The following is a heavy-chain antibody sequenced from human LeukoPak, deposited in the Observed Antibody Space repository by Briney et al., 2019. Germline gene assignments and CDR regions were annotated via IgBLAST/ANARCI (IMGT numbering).Heavy chain of an antibody. CDR3: ARGARITIFGVVIEYYFDY. V-gene: IGHV3-74*01. D-gene: IGHD3-3*01. Sequence: GGSLRLSCAASGFTFSSYWMHWVRQAPGKGLVWVSRINSDGSSTSYADSVKGRFTISRDNAKNTLYLQMNSLRAEDAAVYYCARGARITIFGVVIEYYFDYWGQGTLVTVSS. CDR2: INSDGSST. J-gene: IGHJ4*02. CDR1: GFTFSSYW.